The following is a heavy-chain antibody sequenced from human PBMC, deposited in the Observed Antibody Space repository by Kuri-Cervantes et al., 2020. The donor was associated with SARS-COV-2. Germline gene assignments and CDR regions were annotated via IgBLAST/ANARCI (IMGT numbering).Heavy chain of an antibody. CDR2: IKSDGSST. Sequence: GESLKISCAASGFTFSSYWMHWVRQAPGKGLVWVSRIKSDGSSTTYADSVKGRFTISRDNAKNSLYLQMNSLRAEDTAVYYCARSPGDGDYDPFDYWGQGTLVTVSS. CDR1: GFTFSSYW. J-gene: IGHJ4*02. V-gene: IGHV3-74*03. D-gene: IGHD4-17*01. CDR3: ARSPGDGDYDPFDY.